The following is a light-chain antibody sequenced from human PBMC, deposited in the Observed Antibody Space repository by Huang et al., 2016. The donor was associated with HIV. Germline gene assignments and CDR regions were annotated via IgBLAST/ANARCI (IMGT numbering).Light chain of an antibody. CDR1: QGIGNS. CDR3: QQYHGIPWT. Sequence: DIQMTQSPSPLSASVGERVTITCRASQGIGNSLAWYQQKPEKAPRLLLYATSRLESGVPSRFSGSGSGTHYPLTISTLQPEDIASYYCQQYHGIPWTFGQGTKVEIK. CDR2: ATS. J-gene: IGKJ1*01. V-gene: IGKV1-NL1*01.